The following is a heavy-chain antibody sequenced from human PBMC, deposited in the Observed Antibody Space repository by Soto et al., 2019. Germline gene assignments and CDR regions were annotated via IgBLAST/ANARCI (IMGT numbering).Heavy chain of an antibody. D-gene: IGHD1-7*01. V-gene: IGHV1-69*13. CDR1: GCTFSSYA. Sequence: ASVKVSCKASGCTFSSYAISWVRQAPGQGLEWMGGIIPIFGTANYAQKFQGRVTITADESTSTAYMELSSLRSEDTAVYYCARDSLKTGTHTYTFDIWGQGTMCSVSS. J-gene: IGHJ3*02. CDR2: IIPIFGTA. CDR3: ARDSLKTGTHTYTFDI.